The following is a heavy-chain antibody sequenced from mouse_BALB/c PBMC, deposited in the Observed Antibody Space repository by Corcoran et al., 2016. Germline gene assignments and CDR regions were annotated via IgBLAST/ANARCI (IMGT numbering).Heavy chain of an antibody. Sequence: LVKTGASVKISCKASGYSFTGYYMHWVKQSHGKSLEWIGYISCYNGATSYNQKFKGKATFTVDTSSSTAYMQFNSLTSEDSAVDYCARSGYGSSYCLAYWGQGTLVTVSA. CDR1: GYSFTGYY. J-gene: IGHJ3*01. CDR2: ISCYNGAT. CDR3: ARSGYGSSYCLAY. D-gene: IGHD1-1*01. V-gene: IGHV1S34*01.